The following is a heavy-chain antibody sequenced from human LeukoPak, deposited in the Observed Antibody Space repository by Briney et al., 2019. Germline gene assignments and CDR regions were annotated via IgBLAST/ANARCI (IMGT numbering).Heavy chain of an antibody. J-gene: IGHJ4*02. D-gene: IGHD3-10*01. Sequence: GALRLSCAASGFTISSYSMNWVRQAPGKGLEWVSSISSSIIYIYYADSVKGRFTISRDNAKNSLYLQMNSLRAEDMPVYYCARAGGSSWPFDYWGQGTLVTVSS. CDR1: GFTISSYS. CDR3: ARAGGSSWPFDY. CDR2: ISSSIIYI. V-gene: IGHV3-21*01.